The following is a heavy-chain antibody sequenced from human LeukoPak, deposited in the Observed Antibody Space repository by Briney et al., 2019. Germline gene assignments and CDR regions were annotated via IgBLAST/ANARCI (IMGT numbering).Heavy chain of an antibody. CDR2: ISYDGSNK. V-gene: IGHV3-30*03. CDR1: GFTFSSYG. D-gene: IGHD1-26*01. J-gene: IGHJ4*02. Sequence: GGSLRLSCAASGFTFSSYGMHWVRQAPGKGLEWVAVISYDGSNKYYADSVKGRFTISRDNAKNSLYLQMNSLRAEDTAVYYCARDSGSYGTFDYWGQGTLVTVSS. CDR3: ARDSGSYGTFDY.